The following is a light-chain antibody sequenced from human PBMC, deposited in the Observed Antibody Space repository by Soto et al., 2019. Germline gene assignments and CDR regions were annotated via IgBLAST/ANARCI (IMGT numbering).Light chain of an antibody. Sequence: QSVLTQPRSVSGSPGQSVTISCTGTSSDVGGYNYVSWYQQHPGTAPTLMIFDVTKRPPGVPDRFSGSKSANTASLTISGLQAEDEADYYCCSYAGSFVVFGGGTKLTVL. V-gene: IGLV2-11*01. J-gene: IGLJ2*01. CDR1: SSDVGGYNY. CDR3: CSYAGSFVV. CDR2: DVT.